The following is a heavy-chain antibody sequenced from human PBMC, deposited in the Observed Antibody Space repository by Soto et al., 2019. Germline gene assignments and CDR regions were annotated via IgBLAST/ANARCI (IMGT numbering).Heavy chain of an antibody. V-gene: IGHV3-23*01. Sequence: GESLRLSCAASGFTFSSYARSWVRQAPGKGLEWVSAISGSGGSTYYAASVKGRFTIARENSKNTLYLQMNSLRAEDTAVYYCASMGGYGGNYYWFDPWGKGTLVTVSS. J-gene: IGHJ5*02. CDR1: GFTFSSYA. CDR2: ISGSGGST. D-gene: IGHD4-4*01. CDR3: ASMGGYGGNYYWFDP.